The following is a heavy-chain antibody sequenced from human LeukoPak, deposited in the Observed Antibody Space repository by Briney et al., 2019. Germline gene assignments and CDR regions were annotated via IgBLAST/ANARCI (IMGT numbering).Heavy chain of an antibody. CDR2: ISSSSSYI. V-gene: IGHV3-21*01. Sequence: PGGSLRLSCAASGFTFSSYAMNWVRPGPGQGLEWVFSISSSSSYIYYADSVKGRFTISRDNAKNSLYLQMNSLRAEDTAVYYCASFPDWFDPWGQGTLVTVSS. J-gene: IGHJ5*02. CDR1: GFTFSSYA. CDR3: ASFPDWFDP.